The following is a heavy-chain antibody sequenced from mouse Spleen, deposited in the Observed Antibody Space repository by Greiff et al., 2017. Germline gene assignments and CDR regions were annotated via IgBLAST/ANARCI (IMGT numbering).Heavy chain of an antibody. D-gene: IGHD2-3*01. CDR1: GFTFSDYG. J-gene: IGHJ4*01. CDR3: ARKDGYYGMDY. Sequence: EVMLVESGGGLVKPGGSLKLSCAASGFTFSDYGMHWVRQAPEKGLEWVAYISSGSSTIYYADTVKGRFTISRDNAKNTLFLQMTSLRSEDTAMYYCARKDGYYGMDYWGQGTSVTVSS. CDR2: ISSGSSTI. V-gene: IGHV5-17*01.